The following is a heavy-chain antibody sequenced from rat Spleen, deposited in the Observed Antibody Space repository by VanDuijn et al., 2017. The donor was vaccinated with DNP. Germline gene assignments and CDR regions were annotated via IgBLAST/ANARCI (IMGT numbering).Heavy chain of an antibody. D-gene: IGHD1-10*01. Sequence: EVQLVESGGGLVQPGRSLKLSCAASGFTFSDYNMAWVRQAPKKGLEWVAITIYDGSRTYYRDSVKGRFTISRDNAKSTLYLQMGSLRSEDTATYYCARQGQLPFAYWGQGVMVTVSS. CDR3: ARQGQLPFAY. J-gene: IGHJ2*01. CDR2: TIYDGSRT. CDR1: GFTFSDYN. V-gene: IGHV5S10*01.